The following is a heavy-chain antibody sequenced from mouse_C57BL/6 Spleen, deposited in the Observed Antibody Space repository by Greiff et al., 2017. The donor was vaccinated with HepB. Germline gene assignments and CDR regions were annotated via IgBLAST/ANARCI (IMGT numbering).Heavy chain of an antibody. CDR2: IYPSDSET. Sequence: QVQLKQPGAELVRPGSSVKLSCKASGYTFTSYWMDWVKQRPGQGLEWIGNIYPSDSETHYNQKFKDKATLTVDKSSSTAYMQLSSLTSEDSAVYYCARGDDYGREFDYWGQGTTLTVSS. CDR1: GYTFTSYW. J-gene: IGHJ2*01. V-gene: IGHV1-61*01. D-gene: IGHD2-4*01. CDR3: ARGDDYGREFDY.